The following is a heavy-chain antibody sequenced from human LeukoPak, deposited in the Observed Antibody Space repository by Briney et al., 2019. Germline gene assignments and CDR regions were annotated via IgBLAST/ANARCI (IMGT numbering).Heavy chain of an antibody. Sequence: SETLSLTCTVSGGSIRSYYWSWIRQPPGKGLEWLGYVYSSGSTNYNPSLKSRVTISVDTSKNQFSLKLSSVTAADTAVYYCARALPRWTAVDYWGQGTLVTVSS. CDR2: VYSSGST. D-gene: IGHD3/OR15-3a*01. CDR1: GGSIRSYY. CDR3: ARALPRWTAVDY. V-gene: IGHV4-59*01. J-gene: IGHJ4*02.